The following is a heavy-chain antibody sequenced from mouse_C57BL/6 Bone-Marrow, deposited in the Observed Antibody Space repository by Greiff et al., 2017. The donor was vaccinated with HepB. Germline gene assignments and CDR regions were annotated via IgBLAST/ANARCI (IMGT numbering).Heavy chain of an antibody. CDR1: GYTFTSYW. V-gene: IGHV1-69*01. Sequence: VQLQQPGAELVMPGASVKLSCKASGYTFTSYWMHWVKQRPGQGLEWIGEIDPSDSYTNYNQKFKGKSTLTVDKSSSTAYMQLRSLTSEDSAVYYCARYTTVVATDYAMDYWGQGTSVTVSS. J-gene: IGHJ4*01. D-gene: IGHD1-1*01. CDR3: ARYTTVVATDYAMDY. CDR2: IDPSDSYT.